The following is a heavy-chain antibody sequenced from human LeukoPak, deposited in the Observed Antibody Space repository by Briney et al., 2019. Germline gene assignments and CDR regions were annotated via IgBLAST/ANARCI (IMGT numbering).Heavy chain of an antibody. V-gene: IGHV3-30*02. CDR2: IRYDGINK. CDR1: GFTFSSYG. D-gene: IGHD3-22*01. CDR3: AKDRRSSGPYNWFDP. Sequence: GGSLRLSCAASGFTFSSYGMHWVRQAPGKGLEWVAFIRYDGINKYYADSVRGRFTISRDNSKNTLYLQMNRLRAEDTAIYYCAKDRRSSGPYNWFDPWGQGTLVTVSS. J-gene: IGHJ5*02.